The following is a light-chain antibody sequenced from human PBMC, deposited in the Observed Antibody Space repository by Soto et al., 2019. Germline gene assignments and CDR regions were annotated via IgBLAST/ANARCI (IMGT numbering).Light chain of an antibody. Sequence: QSVLTQPPSASGTPGQRVTISCSGSSSNIGSNVVNWYQQLPGTAPKLLIYSNKQRPSGVPDRFSGSKSGTSASLAISGLQSEDETDYYCASWDDSLSAVLFGGGTKLTVL. V-gene: IGLV1-44*01. CDR3: ASWDDSLSAVL. CDR1: SSNIGSNV. CDR2: SNK. J-gene: IGLJ2*01.